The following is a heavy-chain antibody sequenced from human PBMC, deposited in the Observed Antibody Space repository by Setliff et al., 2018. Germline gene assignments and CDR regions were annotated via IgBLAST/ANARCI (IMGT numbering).Heavy chain of an antibody. CDR1: GFTFSSYS. V-gene: IGHV3-21*01. Sequence: PGGSLRLSCAASGFTFSSYSMNWVRQAPGKGLEWVSSISSSSSYIYYADSVKGRFTISRDNAKNSLYLQMNSLRAEDTAMYYCARDATYYDFWSDYSPDAFDIWGQGTMVTVSS. D-gene: IGHD3-3*01. CDR2: ISSSSSYI. CDR3: ARDATYYDFWSDYSPDAFDI. J-gene: IGHJ3*02.